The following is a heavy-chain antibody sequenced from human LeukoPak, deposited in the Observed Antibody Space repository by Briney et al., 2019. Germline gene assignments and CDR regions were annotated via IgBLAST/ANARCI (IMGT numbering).Heavy chain of an antibody. Sequence: GGSLRPSCAASGFTFSSYAMHWVRQAPGKGLEWVAVISYDGSNKYYADSVKGRFTISRDNSKNTLYLQMNSLRAEDTAVYYCASYDILTGYPGYWGQGTLVTVSS. J-gene: IGHJ4*02. D-gene: IGHD3-9*01. CDR2: ISYDGSNK. CDR1: GFTFSSYA. V-gene: IGHV3-30-3*01. CDR3: ASYDILTGYPGY.